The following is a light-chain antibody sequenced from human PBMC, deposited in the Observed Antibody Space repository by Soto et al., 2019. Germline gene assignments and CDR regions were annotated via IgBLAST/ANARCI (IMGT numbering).Light chain of an antibody. Sequence: PGERATLSCRASQTVSSSSLAWYQQKPGQAPRLLIFGASTRAAGFPDRFSGSGSGTDFTLTISRLEPEDFAVYYCQQYGSSPRTFGQGTKVVIK. CDR2: GAS. CDR1: QTVSSSS. CDR3: QQYGSSPRT. J-gene: IGKJ1*01. V-gene: IGKV3-20*01.